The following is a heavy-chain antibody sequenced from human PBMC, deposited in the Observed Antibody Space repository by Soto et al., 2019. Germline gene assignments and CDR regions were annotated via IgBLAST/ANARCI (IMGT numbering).Heavy chain of an antibody. CDR2: INHSGST. J-gene: IGHJ4*02. Sequence: SETLSLTCAVYGGSFSGYYWSWIRQPPGKGLEWIGEINHSGSTNYNPSLKSRVTISVDTSKNQFSLKLSSVTAADTAVYYCARRYCTNGVCYKFDYWGQGTLVTVSS. CDR1: GGSFSGYY. CDR3: ARRYCTNGVCYKFDY. V-gene: IGHV4-34*01. D-gene: IGHD2-8*01.